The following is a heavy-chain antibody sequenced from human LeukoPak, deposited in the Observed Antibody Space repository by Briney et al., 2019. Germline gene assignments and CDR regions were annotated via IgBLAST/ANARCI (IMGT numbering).Heavy chain of an antibody. J-gene: IGHJ4*02. CDR3: ARVRSLSSNIDF. D-gene: IGHD4-11*01. Sequence: ASVKVSCKASGYTFANYDFNWVRQAAGQGLEWMGWMNPNSGDTGNAQTFQGRLTMTWDNSISTAYMQLSSLISDDTAVYYCARVRSLSSNIDFWGQGTLVTVSS. CDR2: MNPNSGDT. V-gene: IGHV1-8*01. CDR1: GYTFANYD.